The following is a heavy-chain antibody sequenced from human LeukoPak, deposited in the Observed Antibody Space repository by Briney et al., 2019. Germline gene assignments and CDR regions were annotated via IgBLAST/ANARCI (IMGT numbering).Heavy chain of an antibody. CDR1: GLTFSNYA. CDR3: AKHGRGNNSRDYFDY. CDR2: ISGGSDRT. V-gene: IGHV3-23*01. Sequence: GGSLRLSCAASGLTFSNYAMSWVRQAPGKGLEWVSTISGGSDRTYYTDSVKGRFTISRDHSENTLYLQMNSLRAEDTAVYHCAKHGRGNNSRDYFDYWGQGTLVTVSS. J-gene: IGHJ4*02. D-gene: IGHD5-12*01.